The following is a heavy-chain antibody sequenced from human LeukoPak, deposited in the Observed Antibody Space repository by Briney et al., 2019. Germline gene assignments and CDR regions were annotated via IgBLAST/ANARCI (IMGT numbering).Heavy chain of an antibody. CDR1: GGSISSGDYY. D-gene: IGHD4-11*01. CDR3: ARVYSNYFRYFDY. J-gene: IGHJ4*02. CDR2: IYYSGST. Sequence: PSQTLSLTCTVSGGSISSGDYYWSWIRQPPGKGLEWIGYIYYSGSTYYNPSLKSRITISVDTSKNQFSLKLSSVTAADTAVYYCARVYSNYFRYFDYWGQGTLVTVSS. V-gene: IGHV4-30-4*08.